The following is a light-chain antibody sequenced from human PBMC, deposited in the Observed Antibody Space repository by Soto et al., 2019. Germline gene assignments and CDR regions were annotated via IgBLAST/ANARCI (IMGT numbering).Light chain of an antibody. CDR2: AAS. CDR1: KSISSY. V-gene: IGKV1-39*01. Sequence: DIQMTQSPSSLSASVGDRVTITCRASKSISSYLNWYQQKPGKAPKLLIYAASSLQSGVPSRFSGSGSGTDFTLTISSLQPEDSATYYCQQSYSTPFTFGPGTKVDIK. J-gene: IGKJ3*01. CDR3: QQSYSTPFT.